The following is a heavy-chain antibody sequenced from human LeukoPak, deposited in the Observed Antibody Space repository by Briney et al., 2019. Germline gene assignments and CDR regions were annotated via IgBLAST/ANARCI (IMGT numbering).Heavy chain of an antibody. CDR2: IYYSGST. Sequence: PSETLSLTCTVSGGSISSYYWSWIRQPPGKGLEWIGYIYYSGSTNYNPSLKSRVTISVDTSKNQFSLKLSSVTAADTAVYYCARFGRHYGSGENFDYWGQGTLVTVSS. J-gene: IGHJ4*02. CDR1: GGSISSYY. D-gene: IGHD3-10*01. V-gene: IGHV4-59*01. CDR3: ARFGRHYGSGENFDY.